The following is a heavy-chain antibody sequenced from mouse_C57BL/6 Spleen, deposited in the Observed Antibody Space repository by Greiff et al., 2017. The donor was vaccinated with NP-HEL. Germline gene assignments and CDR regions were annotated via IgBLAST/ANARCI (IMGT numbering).Heavy chain of an antibody. V-gene: IGHV5-4*01. Sequence: EVNLVESGGGLVKPGGSLKLSCAASGFTFSSYAMSWVRQTPEKRLEWVATISDGGSYTYYPDNVKGRFTISRDNAKNNLYLQMSHLKSEDTAMYYCARDTRGNSAGFAYWGQGTLVTVSA. CDR3: ARDTRGNSAGFAY. CDR1: GFTFSSYA. D-gene: IGHD2-1*01. J-gene: IGHJ3*01. CDR2: ISDGGSYT.